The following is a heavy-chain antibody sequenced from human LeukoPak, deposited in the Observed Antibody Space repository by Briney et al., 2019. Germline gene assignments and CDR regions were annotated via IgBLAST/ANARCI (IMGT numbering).Heavy chain of an antibody. CDR2: ISSSDTI. J-gene: IGHJ4*02. CDR3: TRDLPVD. V-gene: IGHV3-48*03. Sequence: GGSLRLSCAASGFTVSSYEMNWVRQAPGKGLEWISYISSSDTIYYADSVKGRFTISRDNAKNSLYLQMNSLRAEDTAVYYCTRDLPVDWGQATLVTVSS. CDR1: GFTVSSYE.